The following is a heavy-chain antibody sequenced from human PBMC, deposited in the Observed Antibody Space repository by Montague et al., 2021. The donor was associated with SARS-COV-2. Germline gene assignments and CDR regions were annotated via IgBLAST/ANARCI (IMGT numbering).Heavy chain of an antibody. Sequence: PALVKPTQTLTLTCTFSGFSLSTRTVGVGWIRQPPGKALKWLALIYWDDDKRYSPSLKSRLTITKVTSKNQVVLTMTNMDPVDTATYYCAHRLPAVAAFDYWGQGTLVTVSS. J-gene: IGHJ4*02. CDR2: IYWDDDK. CDR1: GFSLSTRTVG. V-gene: IGHV2-5*02. CDR3: AHRLPAVAAFDY. D-gene: IGHD6-6*01.